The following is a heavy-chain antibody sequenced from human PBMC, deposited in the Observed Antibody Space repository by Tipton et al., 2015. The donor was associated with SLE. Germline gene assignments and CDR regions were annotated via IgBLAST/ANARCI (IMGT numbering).Heavy chain of an antibody. D-gene: IGHD3-10*01. CDR2: INSDGSST. Sequence: GSLRLSCAASGFTFSSYWMHWVRQAPGKGLVWVSRINSDGSSTSYADSVKGRFTISRDNAKNTLYLQMNSLRAEDTAVYYCARFTYGSASYGDWGQGTLVTVSS. CDR1: GFTFSSYW. CDR3: ARFTYGSASYGD. J-gene: IGHJ4*02. V-gene: IGHV3-74*01.